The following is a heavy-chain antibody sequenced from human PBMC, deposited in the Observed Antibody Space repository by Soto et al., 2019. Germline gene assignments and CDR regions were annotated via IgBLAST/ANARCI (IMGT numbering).Heavy chain of an antibody. D-gene: IGHD6-13*01. J-gene: IGHJ6*03. CDR2: IYYSGST. CDR1: GGSISSYY. CDR3: ARSAYSSSWYYYYYMDV. V-gene: IGHV4-59*01. Sequence: SETLSLTCTVSGGSISSYYWSWIRQPPGKGLEWIGYIYYSGSTNYNPSLKSRVTISVDTSKNQFSLKLSSVTAADTAVYYCARSAYSSSWYYYYYMDVWGQGTTVTVSS.